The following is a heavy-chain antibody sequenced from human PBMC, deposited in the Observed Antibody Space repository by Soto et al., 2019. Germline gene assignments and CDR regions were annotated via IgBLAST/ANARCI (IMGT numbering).Heavy chain of an antibody. CDR1: GGAISSYY. CDR2: IYYSGST. D-gene: IGHD3-10*01. V-gene: IGHV4-59*08. Sequence: QVQLQESGPGLVKPSETLSLTCTVSGGAISSYYWSWIRQPPGKGLEGIGYIYYSGSTNYNPSLNRRVTISVDTSKNQFSLKLSSVTAADTAVYYCARLEGSGSYYHRHFDYWGQGTLVTVSS. CDR3: ARLEGSGSYYHRHFDY. J-gene: IGHJ4*02.